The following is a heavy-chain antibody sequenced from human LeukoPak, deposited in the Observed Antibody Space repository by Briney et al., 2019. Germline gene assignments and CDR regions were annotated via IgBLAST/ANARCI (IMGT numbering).Heavy chain of an antibody. CDR3: ARVRYSGGCFDY. V-gene: IGHV1-2*02. CDR2: INPNSGGT. Sequence: ASVKVSCKASGYTFTGYYMHWVRQAPGQGLEWMGWINPNSGGTNYAQKFQGRVTMTRDTSISTAYMELSRLRSDDTAVYYCARVRYSGGCFDYWGQGTLVTVSS. J-gene: IGHJ4*02. CDR1: GYTFTGYY. D-gene: IGHD6-19*01.